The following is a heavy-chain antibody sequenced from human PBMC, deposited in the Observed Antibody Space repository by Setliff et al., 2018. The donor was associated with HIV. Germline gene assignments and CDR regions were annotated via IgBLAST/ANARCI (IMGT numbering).Heavy chain of an antibody. V-gene: IGHV3-30*02. CDR3: ARGGSNSWSPFDY. CDR1: GFTFSDYG. Sequence: GGSLRLSCAASGFTFSDYGMHWVRQAPGKGLEWVAFIRYDGSNKYYADSVKGRFTISRDNAKNTLYLQMNSLRAEDTAVYYCARGGSNSWSPFDYWGQGTLVTVSS. D-gene: IGHD6-13*01. J-gene: IGHJ4*02. CDR2: IRYDGSNK.